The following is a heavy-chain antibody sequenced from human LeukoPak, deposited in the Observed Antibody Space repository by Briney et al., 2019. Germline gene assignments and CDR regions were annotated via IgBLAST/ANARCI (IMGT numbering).Heavy chain of an antibody. J-gene: IGHJ6*03. V-gene: IGHV3-66*01. CDR3: ARILDSSGYYYYYMDV. CDR2: IYSGGST. D-gene: IGHD3-22*01. Sequence: PGGSLRLSCAASGFTVSSNYMSWVRQAPGKGLEWVSFIYSGGSTYYADSVKGRFTISRDNSKNTLYLQMNSLRAEDTAVYYCARILDSSGYYYYYMDVWGKGTTVTISS. CDR1: GFTVSSNY.